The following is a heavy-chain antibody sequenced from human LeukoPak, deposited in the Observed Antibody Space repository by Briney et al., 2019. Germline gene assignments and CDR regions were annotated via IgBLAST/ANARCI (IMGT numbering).Heavy chain of an antibody. Sequence: PGGSLRLSCAASGFTFGDFGVSWVRQGPGKGLEWVSGIKWNGGSTGYADSVKGRFTISRDNAKNSLYLQMNSLRAEDTAKYYCARGSSGPTGYFDYWGQGTLVTVSS. CDR3: ARGSSGPTGYFDY. CDR1: GFTFGDFG. V-gene: IGHV3-20*04. D-gene: IGHD6-19*01. CDR2: IKWNGGST. J-gene: IGHJ4*02.